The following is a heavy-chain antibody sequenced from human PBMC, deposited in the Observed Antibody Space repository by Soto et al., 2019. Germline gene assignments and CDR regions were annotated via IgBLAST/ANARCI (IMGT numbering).Heavy chain of an antibody. CDR1: GFTFSSYG. D-gene: IGHD3-22*01. Sequence: GGSLSLSCAASGFTFSSYGMHWVRQAPGKGLEWVAVIWYDGSNKYYADSVKGRFTISRDNSKNTLYLQMNSLRAEDTAVYYCAVDYYDSSGSTWMAFDIWGQGTMVTVSS. CDR2: IWYDGSNK. V-gene: IGHV3-33*01. J-gene: IGHJ3*02. CDR3: AVDYYDSSGSTWMAFDI.